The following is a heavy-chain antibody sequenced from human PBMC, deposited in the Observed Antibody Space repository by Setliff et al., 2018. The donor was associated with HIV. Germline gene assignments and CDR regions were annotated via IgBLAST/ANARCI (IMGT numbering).Heavy chain of an antibody. CDR3: ARGKVHGDDKDYGHSDL. CDR2: ILGGENDPT. J-gene: IGHJ2*01. Sequence: HPGGSLRLSCAASGFTFSDFNMHWVRQTPGKGLEWVSGILGGENDPTYYENSVMGRFIISRDNAKNTLYLQMNSLSAEDAAVYYCARGKVHGDDKDYGHSDLWGRGTLVTVSS. V-gene: IGHV3-48*04. CDR1: GFTFSDFN. D-gene: IGHD4-17*01.